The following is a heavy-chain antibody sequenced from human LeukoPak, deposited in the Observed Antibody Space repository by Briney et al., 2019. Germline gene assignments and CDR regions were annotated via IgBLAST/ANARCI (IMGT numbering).Heavy chain of an antibody. V-gene: IGHV1-2*06. CDR3: ARDAGPSEFDY. D-gene: IGHD6-13*01. Sequence: GASVKVSCKASGYTFTGYYMHWVRQAPGQGLEWMGRINPNSGGTNYAQKLQGRVTMTTDTSTSTAYMELRSLRSDDTAVYYCARDAGPSEFDYWGQGTLVTVSS. CDR1: GYTFTGYY. J-gene: IGHJ4*02. CDR2: INPNSGGT.